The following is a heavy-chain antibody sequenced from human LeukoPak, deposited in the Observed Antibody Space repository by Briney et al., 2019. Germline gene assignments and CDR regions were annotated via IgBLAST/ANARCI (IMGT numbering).Heavy chain of an antibody. CDR2: IWYDGSNK. D-gene: IGHD3-22*01. J-gene: IGHJ4*02. CDR1: GFTFSSYA. Sequence: GGSLRLSCAASGFTFSSYAMDWVRQAPGRGLEWVAFIWYDGSNKDYTDSVKGRFTISRDNAKNRLHLQMNSLRAEDTAVYYCAKDYRCYSDRSAWDYWGQGTLVTVSS. V-gene: IGHV3-30*02. CDR3: AKDYRCYSDRSAWDY.